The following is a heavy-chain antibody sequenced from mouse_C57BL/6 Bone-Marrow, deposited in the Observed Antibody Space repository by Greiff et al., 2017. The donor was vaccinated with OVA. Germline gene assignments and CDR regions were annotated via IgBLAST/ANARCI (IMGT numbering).Heavy chain of an antibody. CDR2: IWTGGGT. Sequence: VKLMEPGPGLVAPSQSLSITCTVSGFSLPSYAISWVSQTPGKGLEWLGDIWTGGGTNYNSALKSRLSISKDNSKSQVFLKMNSLQTDDTARYYCARNPVLSHFDYWGQGTTLTVSS. CDR1: GFSLPSYA. J-gene: IGHJ2*01. D-gene: IGHD6-1*01. CDR3: ARNPVLSHFDY. V-gene: IGHV2-9-1*01.